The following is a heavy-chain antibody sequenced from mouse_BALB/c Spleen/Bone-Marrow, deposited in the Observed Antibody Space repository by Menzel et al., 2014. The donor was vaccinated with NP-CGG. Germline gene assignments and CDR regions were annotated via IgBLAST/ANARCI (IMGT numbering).Heavy chain of an antibody. CDR2: IDPSDNYT. J-gene: IGHJ3*01. CDR3: ARTYYDYDWFAY. Sequence: VQLQQSGVEFVKPGASVKLSCKASGYTFTSYWMHWVKQRPGQGLEWIGEIDPSDNYTKYNQNFKGKATLTVDKSPSTAYMQLSSLTPEDSAVYYCARTYYDYDWFAYWGQGTLVTVSA. V-gene: IGHV1-69*02. D-gene: IGHD2-4*01. CDR1: GYTFTSYW.